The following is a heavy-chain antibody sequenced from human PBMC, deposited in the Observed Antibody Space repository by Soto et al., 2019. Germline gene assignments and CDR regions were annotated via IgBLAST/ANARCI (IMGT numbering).Heavy chain of an antibody. CDR3: ARADTAFEFDY. CDR2: IYYSGST. J-gene: IGHJ4*02. CDR1: GGSISSYY. D-gene: IGHD5-18*01. Sequence: SETLSLTCTVSGGSISSYYWSWIRQPPGKGLEWIGYIYYSGSTNYNPSLKSRVTISVDTSKNQFSLRLSSVTAADTAVYYCARADTAFEFDYWGQGTLVTVSS. V-gene: IGHV4-59*01.